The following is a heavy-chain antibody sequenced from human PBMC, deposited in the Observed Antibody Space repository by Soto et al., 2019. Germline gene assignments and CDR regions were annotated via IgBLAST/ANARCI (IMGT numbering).Heavy chain of an antibody. D-gene: IGHD3-22*01. CDR3: AADRGYYDSSAYFGY. Sequence: SVKVSCKASGFTFTSSAVQWVRQARGQRLEWIGWIVVGSGNTNYAQKFQERVTITRDMSTSTAYMELSSLSSEDTAVYYCAADRGYYDSSAYFGYWGQGTLVTVSS. CDR1: GFTFTSSA. CDR2: IVVGSGNT. J-gene: IGHJ4*02. V-gene: IGHV1-58*01.